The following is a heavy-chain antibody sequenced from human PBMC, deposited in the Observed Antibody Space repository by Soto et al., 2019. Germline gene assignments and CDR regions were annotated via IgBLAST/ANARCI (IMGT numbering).Heavy chain of an antibody. CDR3: AKSYARGLDV. V-gene: IGHV3-48*03. CDR2: ISSSGGTI. CDR1: GVSFSSYE. D-gene: IGHD2-8*01. J-gene: IGHJ6*04. Sequence: GGSLRLSCAASGVSFSSYEMNCVRQGPGKGLEWVSYISSSGGTIYYADSVKGRFTISRDNAKNSLYLQMNSLRAEDTAVYYCAKSYARGLDVRGKATTVTVSS.